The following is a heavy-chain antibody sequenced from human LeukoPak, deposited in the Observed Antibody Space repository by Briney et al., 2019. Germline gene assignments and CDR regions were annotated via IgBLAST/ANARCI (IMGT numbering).Heavy chain of an antibody. J-gene: IGHJ4*02. CDR2: IYHSGST. CDR3: AREGVSLFDY. V-gene: IGHV4-59*12. D-gene: IGHD3-10*01. Sequence: SETLSLTCSVSGGSINSDYWNWIRQPPGKGLEWFGYIYHSGSTNCNPSHKSRVTISIDKSKKQCTLKLSSVTAADTAVYYCAREGVSLFDYWGQGTLVTVSS. CDR1: GGSINSDY.